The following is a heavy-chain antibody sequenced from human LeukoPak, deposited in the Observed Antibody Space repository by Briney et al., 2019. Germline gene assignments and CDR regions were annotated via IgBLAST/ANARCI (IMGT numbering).Heavy chain of an antibody. D-gene: IGHD6-13*01. J-gene: IGHJ4*02. CDR2: ISGSGGST. V-gene: IGHV3-23*01. CDR3: AKGGTYSSSPFDY. CDR1: GFTFSSYG. Sequence: GGTLRLSCAASGFTFSSYGMSWVRQAPGKGLEWVSAISGSGGSTYYADSVKGRFTISRDNSKNTLYLQMNSLRAEDTAVYYCAKGGTYSSSPFDYWGQGTLVTVSS.